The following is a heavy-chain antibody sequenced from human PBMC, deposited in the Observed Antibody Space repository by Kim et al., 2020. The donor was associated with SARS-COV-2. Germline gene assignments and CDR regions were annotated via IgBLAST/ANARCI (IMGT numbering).Heavy chain of an antibody. CDR3: AREGAIAAAGTYYYYGMDV. D-gene: IGHD6-13*01. CDR1: GFTFSSYW. Sequence: GGSLRLSCAASGFTFSSYWMSWVRQAPGKGLEWVANIKQDGSEKYYVDSVKGRFTISRDNAKNSLYLQMNSLRAEDTAVYYCAREGAIAAAGTYYYYGMDVWGQGTTVTVSS. J-gene: IGHJ6*02. CDR2: IKQDGSEK. V-gene: IGHV3-7*03.